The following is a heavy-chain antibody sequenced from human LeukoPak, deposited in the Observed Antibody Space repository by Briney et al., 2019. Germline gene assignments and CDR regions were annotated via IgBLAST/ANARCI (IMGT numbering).Heavy chain of an antibody. D-gene: IGHD6-19*01. Sequence: SETLSLTCAVYGGSFSGYSWSWIRQPPGKGLEWIGEINHSGSTNYNPSLKSRVTISVDTSKNQFSLKLNSVTAADTAVYYCARTPIPQYSSGWYTSYYFDYWGQGTLVTVSS. CDR2: INHSGST. V-gene: IGHV4-34*01. CDR3: ARTPIPQYSSGWYTSYYFDY. CDR1: GGSFSGYS. J-gene: IGHJ4*02.